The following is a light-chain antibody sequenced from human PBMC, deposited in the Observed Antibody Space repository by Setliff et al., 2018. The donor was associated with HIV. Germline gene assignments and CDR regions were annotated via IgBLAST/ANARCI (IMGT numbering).Light chain of an antibody. CDR2: EVT. CDR1: SSDVGNYNL. CDR3: CSYAGSGTYV. V-gene: IGLV2-23*02. Sequence: QSVLTQPASVSGSPGQSITIPCTGTSSDVGNYNLVSWYQRHPGTAPKLIIYEVTKRPSGVSNRFSGSKSGNTASLTISGLQAEDESDYYCCSYAGSGTYVFGSGTKGTVL. J-gene: IGLJ1*01.